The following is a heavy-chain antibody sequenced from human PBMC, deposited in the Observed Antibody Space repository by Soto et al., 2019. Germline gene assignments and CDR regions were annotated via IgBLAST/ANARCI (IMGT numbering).Heavy chain of an antibody. J-gene: IGHJ3*02. CDR3: ARGLATLPVFAFDI. Sequence: SGPTLVNPTQTLTLTCSFSGFSLSTSGVGVGWIRQSPGKALEWLALIYWSGDEHYRPSLKSRLSIIKDTSKNHVVLIMTDMDPVDTATYYCARGLATLPVFAFDIWGQGAMVTVSS. CDR1: GFSLSTSGVG. D-gene: IGHD6-6*01. V-gene: IGHV2-5*01. CDR2: IYWSGDE.